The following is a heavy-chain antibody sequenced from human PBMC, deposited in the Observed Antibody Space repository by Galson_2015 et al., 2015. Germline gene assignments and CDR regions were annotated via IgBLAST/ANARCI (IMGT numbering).Heavy chain of an antibody. D-gene: IGHD1-14*01. CDR2: ISAYNGNT. J-gene: IGHJ3*02. CDR3: ARGPEDDGFDI. V-gene: IGHV1-18*01. CDR1: DYSFNTYG. Sequence: SCKAFDYSFNTYGISWVRQAPGQGLEWLGWISAYNGNTNYAHKLQGRITLTTDTSTSTAYMGLRSLRSDDTAVYYCARGPEDDGFDIWGQGTMITVSS.